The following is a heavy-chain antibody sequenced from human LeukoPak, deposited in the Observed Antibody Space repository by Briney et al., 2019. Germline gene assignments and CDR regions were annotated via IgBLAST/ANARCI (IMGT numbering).Heavy chain of an antibody. V-gene: IGHV4-59*01. J-gene: IGHJ4*02. CDR1: GASISSYY. D-gene: IGHD3-22*01. CDR3: VRVRGYYDSSGYDY. Sequence: SETLSLTCTVSGASISSYYWSCIRQPPGKGLEWIGYIYYSGSTNYNPALKSRVTISEDTSKNQISLKLSSVTAADTAVYYCVRVRGYYDSSGYDYWGQGTLVTVSS. CDR2: IYYSGST.